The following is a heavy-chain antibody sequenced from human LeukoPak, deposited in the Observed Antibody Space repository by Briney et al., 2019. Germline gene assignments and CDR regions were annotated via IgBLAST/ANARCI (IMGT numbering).Heavy chain of an antibody. J-gene: IGHJ3*02. V-gene: IGHV1-2*02. CDR2: INPNSGGT. CDR1: GYTFTCYY. CDR3: ARVTVTPGAFDI. D-gene: IGHD4-17*01. Sequence: ASVKVSCKASGYTFTCYYMHWVRQAPGQGLEWMGWINPNSGGTNYAQKFQGRVTMTRDTSISTAYMELSRLRSDDTAVYYCARVTVTPGAFDIWGQGTMVTVSS.